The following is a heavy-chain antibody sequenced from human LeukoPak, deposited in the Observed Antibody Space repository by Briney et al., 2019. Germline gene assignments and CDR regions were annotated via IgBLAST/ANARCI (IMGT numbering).Heavy chain of an antibody. V-gene: IGHV3-33*06. CDR2: IWYDGSNK. J-gene: IGHJ4*02. CDR3: AKDSLIYCSGGSCYPDY. CDR1: GFTFSSYG. D-gene: IGHD2-15*01. Sequence: GGSLGLSCAASGFTFSSYGMHWVRQAPGKGLEWVAVIWYDGSNKYYADPVKGRFTISRDNSKNTLYLQMNSLRAEDTAVYYCAKDSLIYCSGGSCYPDYWGRGTLVTVSS.